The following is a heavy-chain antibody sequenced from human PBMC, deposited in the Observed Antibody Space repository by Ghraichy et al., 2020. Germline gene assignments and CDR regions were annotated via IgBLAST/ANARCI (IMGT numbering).Heavy chain of an antibody. V-gene: IGHV4-34*01. CDR3: ARGRYSGSYDRTRDFDY. D-gene: IGHD1-26*01. J-gene: IGHJ4*02. CDR1: GGSFSGYY. Sequence: SETLSLTCAVYGGSFSGYYWSWIRQPPGKGLEWIGEINHSGSTNYNPSLKSRVTISVDTSKNQFSLKLSSVTAADTAVYYCARGRYSGSYDRTRDFDYWGQGTLVTVSS. CDR2: INHSGST.